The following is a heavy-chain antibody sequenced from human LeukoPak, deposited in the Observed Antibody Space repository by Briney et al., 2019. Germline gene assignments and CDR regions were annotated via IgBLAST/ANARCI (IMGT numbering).Heavy chain of an antibody. CDR2: INHSGST. Sequence: SETLSLTCAVYGGSFSGYYWSWIRQPPGKGLEWIGEINHSGSTNYNPSLKSRVTVSIDTSKNEFSLILTSVTAADTAAYYCARHLYYSASAFWYIDLWGRGTLVIVSP. D-gene: IGHD3-10*01. CDR3: ARHLYYSASAFWYIDL. J-gene: IGHJ2*01. V-gene: IGHV4-34*01. CDR1: GGSFSGYY.